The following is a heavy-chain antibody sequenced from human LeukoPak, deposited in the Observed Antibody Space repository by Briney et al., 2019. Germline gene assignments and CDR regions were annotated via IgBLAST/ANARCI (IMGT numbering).Heavy chain of an antibody. CDR3: AKYQAAAGTYYYYYMDV. CDR2: ISGDGGST. Sequence: GGSLRLSCAASGFTFDDYAMHWVRQAPGKGLEWVSLISGDGGSTYYADSVKGRFTISRDNSKNSLYLQMNSLRTEDTALYYCAKYQAAAGTYYYYYMDVWGKGTTVTVSS. CDR1: GFTFDDYA. J-gene: IGHJ6*03. D-gene: IGHD6-13*01. V-gene: IGHV3-43*02.